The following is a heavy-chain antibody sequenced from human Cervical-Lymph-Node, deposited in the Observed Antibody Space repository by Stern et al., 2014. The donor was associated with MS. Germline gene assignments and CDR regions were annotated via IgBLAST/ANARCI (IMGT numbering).Heavy chain of an antibody. CDR2: VWNDESKE. J-gene: IGHJ3*02. CDR3: AASTASDAFDI. Sequence: QVQLVESGGGVVQPGRSLRLSCVASGLTFSTSVMPWVRQAPGKGLEWVAVVWNDESKELYTEPVKGRFSTSRDTAKNTLHLQMSSLRAEDTAVYFCAASTASDAFDIWGQGTLVTVSS. D-gene: IGHD2/OR15-2a*01. V-gene: IGHV3-33*01. CDR1: GLTFSTSV.